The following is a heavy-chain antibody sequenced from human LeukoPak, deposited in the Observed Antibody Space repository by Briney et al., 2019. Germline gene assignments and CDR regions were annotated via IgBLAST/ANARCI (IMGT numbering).Heavy chain of an antibody. CDR3: ARGKVRIYYDSSGYYSPFDY. CDR2: INHSGST. CDR1: GGSFSGYY. Sequence: TSETLSLTCAVYGGSFSGYYWSWIRQPPGKGLEWIGEINHSGSTNYNPSLKSRVTISVDTSKNQFSLKLSSVTAADTAVYYCARGKVRIYYDSSGYYSPFDYWGQGTLVTVSS. D-gene: IGHD3-22*01. V-gene: IGHV4-34*01. J-gene: IGHJ4*02.